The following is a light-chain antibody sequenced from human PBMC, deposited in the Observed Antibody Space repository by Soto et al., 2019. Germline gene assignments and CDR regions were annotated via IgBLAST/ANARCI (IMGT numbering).Light chain of an antibody. V-gene: IGKV3-20*01. CDR2: GAS. Sequence: EIVLTQSPGTLSLSPGERATLSCRASQSVSSSNLAWYQQKPGQPPRLLIYGASSRATGIPDRFSGSGPGTDFTLTISRLEPEDFAVYFCQQYGSSPLTFGGGTKVEIK. CDR3: QQYGSSPLT. CDR1: QSVSSSN. J-gene: IGKJ4*01.